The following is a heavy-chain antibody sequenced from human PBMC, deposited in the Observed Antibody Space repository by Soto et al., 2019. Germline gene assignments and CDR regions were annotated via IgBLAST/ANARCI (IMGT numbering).Heavy chain of an antibody. V-gene: IGHV3-30-3*01. CDR2: ISYDGSNK. J-gene: IGHJ3*02. CDR1: GFTFSSYA. CDR3: ARAGITGTTSQRGAFDI. D-gene: IGHD1-20*01. Sequence: QVQLVESGGGVVQPGRSLRLSCAASGFTFSSYAMHWVRQAPGKGLEWVAVISYDGSNKYYADSVKGRFTISRDNSKNTLYLQMNSLRAEDTAVYYCARAGITGTTSQRGAFDIWGQGTMVTVSS.